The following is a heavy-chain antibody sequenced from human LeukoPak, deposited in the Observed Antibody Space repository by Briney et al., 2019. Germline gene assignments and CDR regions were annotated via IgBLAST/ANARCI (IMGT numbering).Heavy chain of an antibody. CDR1: GFTFSSYS. CDR3: AREPYYYDSSGYSPYSQH. J-gene: IGHJ1*01. CDR2: ISSSSSYI. D-gene: IGHD3-22*01. V-gene: IGHV3-21*01. Sequence: GGSLRLTCAASGFTFSSYSMNWVRQAPGKGLEWVSSISSSSSYIYYADSVKGRFTISRDNAKNSLYLQMNSLRAEDTAVYYCAREPYYYDSSGYSPYSQHWGQGTLVTVSS.